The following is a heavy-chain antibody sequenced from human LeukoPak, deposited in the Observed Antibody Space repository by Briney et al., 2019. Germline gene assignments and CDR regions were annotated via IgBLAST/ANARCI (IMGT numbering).Heavy chain of an antibody. CDR1: GGSINNYY. Sequence: SETLSLTCTVSGGSINNYYWSWIRQPPGKRLEWIGYVYYSGNTNYNPSLTSRVTISVDTSKNQFSLKLSSVTAAATAVYYWARGGYNYGGHNWFDPWGQGTLVTVSS. D-gene: IGHD5-18*01. V-gene: IGHV4-59*01. CDR3: ARGGYNYGGHNWFDP. CDR2: VYYSGNT. J-gene: IGHJ5*02.